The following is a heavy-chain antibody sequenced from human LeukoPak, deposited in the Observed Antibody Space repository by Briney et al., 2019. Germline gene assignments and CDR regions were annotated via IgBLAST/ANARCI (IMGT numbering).Heavy chain of an antibody. CDR2: ISSSSSTI. Sequence: GGSLRLSCAASGFTFSSYGMPWVRQAPGKGLEWVSYISSSSSTIYYADSVKGRFTISRDNAKNSLYLQLNSLRAEDTAVYYCVAGNGWLGDYWGQGTLVTVSS. CDR1: GFTFSSYG. J-gene: IGHJ4*02. CDR3: VAGNGWLGDY. D-gene: IGHD6-19*01. V-gene: IGHV3-48*01.